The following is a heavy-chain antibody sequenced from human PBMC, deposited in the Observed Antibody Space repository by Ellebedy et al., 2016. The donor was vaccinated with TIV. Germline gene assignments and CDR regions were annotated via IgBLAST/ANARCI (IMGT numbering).Heavy chain of an antibody. J-gene: IGHJ4*02. Sequence: SETLSLTXTVSGGSISSSSYYWGWIRQPPGKGLEWIGSIYYSGSTYYNPSLKSRVTISVDTSKNQFSLKLSSVTAADTAVYYCARRGRYYYDSSGYYSADFDYWGQGTLVTVSS. V-gene: IGHV4-39*01. CDR1: GGSISSSSYY. CDR2: IYYSGST. D-gene: IGHD3-22*01. CDR3: ARRGRYYYDSSGYYSADFDY.